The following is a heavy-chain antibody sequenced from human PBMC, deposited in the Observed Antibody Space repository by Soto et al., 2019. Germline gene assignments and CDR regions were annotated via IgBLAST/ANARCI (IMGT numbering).Heavy chain of an antibody. CDR1: GASLSDNY. CDR3: ARDLPSDCTNGVCLVS. Sequence: SETLSLTCAVYGASLSDNYCNWIRQPPGKGLEWIGYIYYSGSTYYNPSLKSRVTISVDTSKNQFSLKLSSVTAADTAVYYCARDLPSDCTNGVCLVSWGQGTLVTVSS. D-gene: IGHD2-8*01. J-gene: IGHJ4*02. CDR2: IYYSGST. V-gene: IGHV4-30-4*08.